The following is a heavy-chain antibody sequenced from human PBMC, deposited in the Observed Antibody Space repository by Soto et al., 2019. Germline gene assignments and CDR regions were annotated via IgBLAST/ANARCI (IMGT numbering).Heavy chain of an antibody. CDR1: GGSISSYY. Sequence: SETLSLTCTVSGGSISSYYWSWIRQPPGKGLEWIGYIYYSGSTNYNPSLKSRVTISVDTSKNQFSLKLSSVTAADTAVYYCAREVEDYDFWSGYYKYYYYIDVWGKGTTVTVSS. V-gene: IGHV4-59*01. D-gene: IGHD3-3*01. CDR3: AREVEDYDFWSGYYKYYYYIDV. J-gene: IGHJ6*03. CDR2: IYYSGST.